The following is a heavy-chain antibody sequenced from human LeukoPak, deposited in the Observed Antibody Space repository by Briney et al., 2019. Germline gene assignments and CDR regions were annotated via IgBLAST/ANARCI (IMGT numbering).Heavy chain of an antibody. V-gene: IGHV1-8*01. CDR3: TRSGFGGGVHFDF. Sequence: ASVKVSCKASGYTFTHYDINWVRQAAGQGLEWMGWMNPNSGDTDYVLKFRGKVTMTRDTSISTAYMELSSLTYEDSAMYYCTRSGFGGGVHFDFWGQGTPVTISS. J-gene: IGHJ4*02. CDR2: MNPNSGDT. CDR1: GYTFTHYD. D-gene: IGHD3-10*01.